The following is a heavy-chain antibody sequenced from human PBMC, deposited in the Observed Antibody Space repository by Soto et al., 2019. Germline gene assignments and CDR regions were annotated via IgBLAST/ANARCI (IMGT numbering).Heavy chain of an antibody. Sequence: QVQLQESGPGLVKPSETLSLTCTVSGGSISSYYWTWLRQPPGKGLEWIGYIHYTGRTNYNPFLTSRVAISVDMSKTLFSLRLSSGPAADTAIYYCARHANYAGGVDWFDPWGQGTLFTVSS. J-gene: IGHJ5*02. D-gene: IGHD3-16*01. CDR1: GGSISSYY. CDR3: ARHANYAGGVDWFDP. CDR2: IHYTGRT. V-gene: IGHV4-59*08.